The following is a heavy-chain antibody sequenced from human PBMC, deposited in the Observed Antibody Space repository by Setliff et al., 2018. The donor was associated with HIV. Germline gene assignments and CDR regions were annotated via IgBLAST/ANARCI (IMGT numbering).Heavy chain of an antibody. V-gene: IGHV1-3*01. J-gene: IGHJ4*01. Sequence: ASVKVSCKGSGYTFTTYSIHWVRLAPGQSLEWMGWISVGKGDTKYSQEFQDRITITRDTSANTAYMELNNLRSDDTAVYFCARGALLAVFDFDHWGHGTLVTVSS. CDR3: ARGALLAVFDFDH. D-gene: IGHD3-10*01. CDR1: GYTFTTYS. CDR2: ISVGKGDT.